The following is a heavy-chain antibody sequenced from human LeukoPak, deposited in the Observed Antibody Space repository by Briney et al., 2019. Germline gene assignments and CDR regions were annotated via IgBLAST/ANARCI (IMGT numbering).Heavy chain of an antibody. J-gene: IGHJ6*03. V-gene: IGHV1-69*05. Sequence: GASVKVSCKASGGTFSSYAISWVRQAPGQGLEWMGGIIPIFGTANYAQKFQGRVTITTDESTSTAYMELSSLRSEDTAVYYCASGGHSYGPFIDYYYMDVWGKGTTVTVSS. CDR1: GGTFSSYA. CDR3: ASGGHSYGPFIDYYYMDV. CDR2: IIPIFGTA. D-gene: IGHD5-18*01.